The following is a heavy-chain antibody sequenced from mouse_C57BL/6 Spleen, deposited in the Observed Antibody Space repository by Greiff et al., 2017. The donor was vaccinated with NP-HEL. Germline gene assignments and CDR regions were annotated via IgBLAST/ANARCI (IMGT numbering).Heavy chain of an antibody. CDR3: ARGEAIYYGNYGYAMDY. CDR1: GYSITSGYY. V-gene: IGHV3-6*01. Sequence: EVKLVESGPGLVKPSQSLSLTCSVTGYSITSGYYWNWIRQFPGNKLEWMGYISYDGSNNYNPSLKNRISITRDTSKNQFFLKLNSVTTEDTATYYCARGEAIYYGNYGYAMDYWGQGTSVTVSS. D-gene: IGHD2-1*01. J-gene: IGHJ4*01. CDR2: ISYDGSN.